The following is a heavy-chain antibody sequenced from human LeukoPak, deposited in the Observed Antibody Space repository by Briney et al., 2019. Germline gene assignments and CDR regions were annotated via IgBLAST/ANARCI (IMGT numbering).Heavy chain of an antibody. CDR3: ARAVLGVGSCYFDY. D-gene: IGHD2-15*01. J-gene: IGHJ4*02. V-gene: IGHV4-59*01. Sequence: SETLSLTCSVSGGSISSYYWSWIRQPPGKGLEGIGYIYYSGITNYNPSLTSRGTISVDTSKNQFSLQLSSVTAADTAVYYCARAVLGVGSCYFDYWGQGTLVTVSS. CDR1: GGSISSYY. CDR2: IYYSGIT.